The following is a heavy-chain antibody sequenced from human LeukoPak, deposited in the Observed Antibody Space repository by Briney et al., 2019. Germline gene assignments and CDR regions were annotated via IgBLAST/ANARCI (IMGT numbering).Heavy chain of an antibody. CDR2: IYYSGST. D-gene: IGHD4-23*01. Sequence: PSETLSLTCTVSGGSISSGDYYWSWIRQPPGKGLEWIGYIYYSGSTYYNPSLKSRVTISVDTSKNQFSLKLSSVTAAGTAVYYCARNIRTTVVTGGPGHAEYFQHWGQGTLVTVSS. V-gene: IGHV4-30-4*01. J-gene: IGHJ1*01. CDR1: GGSISSGDYY. CDR3: ARNIRTTVVTGGPGHAEYFQH.